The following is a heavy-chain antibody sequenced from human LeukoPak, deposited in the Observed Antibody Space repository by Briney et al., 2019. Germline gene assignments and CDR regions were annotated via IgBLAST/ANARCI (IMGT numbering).Heavy chain of an antibody. D-gene: IGHD1-1*01. V-gene: IGHV3-20*04. J-gene: IGHJ6*03. Sequence: GGSLRLSCAASGFTFDDHGMSWVRQAPGKGLEWVSGIKWDGGSIGYADSVKGRFTISRDNAMNSLYLQMNSLRAEDTALYYCARDNDPYYYYYLDVWGKGTTVTVSS. CDR2: IKWDGGSI. CDR3: ARDNDPYYYYYLDV. CDR1: GFTFDDHG.